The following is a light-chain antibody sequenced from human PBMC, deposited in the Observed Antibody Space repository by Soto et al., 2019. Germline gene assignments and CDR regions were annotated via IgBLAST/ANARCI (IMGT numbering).Light chain of an antibody. CDR1: QSVSSN. V-gene: IGKV3-11*01. CDR3: QQRSNPIT. J-gene: IGKJ5*01. Sequence: IVLTQSPAILALSPGDRATLSCRASQSVSSNLAWYQQKPGQAPRLLIYDASNRATGIPARFSGSGSGTDFTLTISSLEPEDFAVYYCQQRSNPITFGQGTRLEI. CDR2: DAS.